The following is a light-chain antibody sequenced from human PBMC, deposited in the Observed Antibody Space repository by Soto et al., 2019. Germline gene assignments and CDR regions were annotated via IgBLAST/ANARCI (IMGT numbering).Light chain of an antibody. CDR2: EGS. CDR1: ISDVGSYNL. V-gene: IGLV2-23*01. CDR3: CSYAGSSTPYV. Sequence: QSVLTQPACVSGSPGQSITISCTGTISDVGSYNLVSWYQQHPGKAPKLMIYEGSKRPSGVSNRFSGSKSGNTASLTISGLQAEDEADYYCCSYAGSSTPYVFGTGTKVTVL. J-gene: IGLJ1*01.